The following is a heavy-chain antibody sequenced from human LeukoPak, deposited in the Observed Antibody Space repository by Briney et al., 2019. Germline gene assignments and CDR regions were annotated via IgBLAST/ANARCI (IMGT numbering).Heavy chain of an antibody. Sequence: KPSETLSLTCTVSGYSISSGYYWGWIRQPPGKGVEWIGSIYHSGSTYDNPSLNSRVTISVATSTNQFSLKLSSVTAADTAVYYCARDHGPGGGRFDPWGQGTLVTVSS. CDR1: GYSISSGYY. J-gene: IGHJ5*02. CDR2: IYHSGST. D-gene: IGHD3-16*01. V-gene: IGHV4-38-2*02. CDR3: ARDHGPGGGRFDP.